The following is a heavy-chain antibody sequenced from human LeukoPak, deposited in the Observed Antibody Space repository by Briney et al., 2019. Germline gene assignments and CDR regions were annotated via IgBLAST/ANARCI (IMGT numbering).Heavy chain of an antibody. CDR1: GFTFSSYG. J-gene: IGHJ4*02. V-gene: IGHV3-7*01. CDR3: ARLVTLTPASLAMVRGVIIYFDY. D-gene: IGHD3-10*01. CDR2: IEQDGSEK. Sequence: GGSLRLSCAASGFTFSSYGMSWVRQAPGKGLEWVANIEQDGSEKYYVDSVKGRFTISRDNAKNSLYLQMNSLRAEDTAVYHCARLVTLTPASLAMVRGVIIYFDYWGQGTLVTVSS.